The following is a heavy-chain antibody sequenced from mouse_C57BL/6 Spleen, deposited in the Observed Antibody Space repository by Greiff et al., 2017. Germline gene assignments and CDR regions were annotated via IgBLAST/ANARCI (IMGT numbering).Heavy chain of an antibody. CDR3: ARPYDYDGVGAMDY. CDR1: GYAFSSYW. J-gene: IGHJ4*01. Sequence: QVQLQQSGAELVKPGASVKISCKASGYAFSSYWMNWVKQRPGKGLEWIGHIYPGDGDTNYNGKFKGKATLTADKSSSTAYMQLSSLTSEDSAVYFCARPYDYDGVGAMDYWGQGTSVTVSS. CDR2: IYPGDGDT. D-gene: IGHD2-4*01. V-gene: IGHV1-80*01.